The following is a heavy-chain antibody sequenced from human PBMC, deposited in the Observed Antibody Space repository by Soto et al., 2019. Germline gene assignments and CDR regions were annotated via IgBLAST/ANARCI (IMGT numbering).Heavy chain of an antibody. CDR3: AKEMARVRGDPLYYFDY. Sequence: GGSLSLSSAACGFTFCSYGMHWARQAPGKGLEWVAVISYDGSNKYYSDSVKGRFTISRDNSKNTLYLQMNSLRAEDTAVYYCAKEMARVRGDPLYYFDYWGQGTLVTVS. J-gene: IGHJ4*02. CDR2: ISYDGSNK. CDR1: GFTFCSYG. D-gene: IGHD3-10*01. V-gene: IGHV3-30*18.